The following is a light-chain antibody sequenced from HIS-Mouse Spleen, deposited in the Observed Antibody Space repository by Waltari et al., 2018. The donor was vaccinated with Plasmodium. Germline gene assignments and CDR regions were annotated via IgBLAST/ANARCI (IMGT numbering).Light chain of an antibody. J-gene: IGLJ3*02. CDR3: SSYTSSSTLV. CDR1: RSAVGGYNY. CDR2: EVS. Sequence: QSALTQPASVSASPGQSLTLSCTGTRSAVGGYNYVSWSQQHPGKAPKLMIYEVSNRPSGVSNRFSGSKSGNTASLTISGLQAEDEADYYCSSYTSSSTLVFGGGTKLTVL. V-gene: IGLV2-14*01.